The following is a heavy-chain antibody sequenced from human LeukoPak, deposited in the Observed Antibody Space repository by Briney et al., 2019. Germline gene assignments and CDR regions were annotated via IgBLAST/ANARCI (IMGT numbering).Heavy chain of an antibody. CDR3: ARLSGGFDWRR. J-gene: IGHJ4*02. CDR1: GFTISIHW. D-gene: IGHD3-9*01. CDR2: IKPDGGEK. V-gene: IGHV3-7*01. Sequence: TGGSLRLSCAASGFTISIHWMSWVRQSPGKGLEWVANIKPDGGEKYYMDSVRGRFTISRDNAKNSLYLQMNSLRAEDTAVYYCARLSGGFDWRRWGQGTLVTVSS.